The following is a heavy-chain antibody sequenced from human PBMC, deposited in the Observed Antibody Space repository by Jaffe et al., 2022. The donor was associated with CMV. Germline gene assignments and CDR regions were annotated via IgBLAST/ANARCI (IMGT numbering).Heavy chain of an antibody. D-gene: IGHD3-3*01. CDR3: ARIRGLRITIFGSPKYYFDY. CDR1: GFSLSNARMG. Sequence: QVTLKESGPVLVKPTETLTLTCTVSGFSLSNARMGVSWIRQPPGKALEWLAHIFSNDEKSYSTSLKSRLTISKDTSKSQVVLTMTNMDPVDTATYYCARIRGLRITIFGSPKYYFDYWGQGTLVTVSS. V-gene: IGHV2-26*01. J-gene: IGHJ4*02. CDR2: IFSNDEK.